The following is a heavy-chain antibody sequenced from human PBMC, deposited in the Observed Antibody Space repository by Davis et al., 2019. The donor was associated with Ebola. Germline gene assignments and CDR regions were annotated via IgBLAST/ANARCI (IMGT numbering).Heavy chain of an antibody. CDR3: ARLSGSYYGGGYFDY. CDR1: GYSFTRYW. CDR2: IYPGDSDT. J-gene: IGHJ4*02. V-gene: IGHV5-51*01. D-gene: IGHD1-26*01. Sequence: GGSLRLSCKDSGYSFTRYWIGWVRQMPGKGLEWMGIIYPGDSDTRYSPSFQGQVTISADKSTSTAYLQWSSLKASDTAMYYCARLSGSYYGGGYFDYWGQGTLVTVSS.